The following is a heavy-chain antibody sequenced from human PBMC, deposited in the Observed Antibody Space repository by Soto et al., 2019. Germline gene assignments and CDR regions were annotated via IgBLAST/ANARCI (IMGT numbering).Heavy chain of an antibody. CDR2: ISSSSSYI. V-gene: IGHV3-21*01. J-gene: IGHJ3*02. Sequence: SLRLSCAASGFTFSSYSMNWVRQAPGKGLEWVSSISSSSSYIYYADSVKGRFTISRDNAKNSLYLQMNSLRAEDTAVYYCEKKRSVAGDAFDIWGQATMVTVSS. CDR1: GFTFSSYS. D-gene: IGHD6-19*01. CDR3: EKKRSVAGDAFDI.